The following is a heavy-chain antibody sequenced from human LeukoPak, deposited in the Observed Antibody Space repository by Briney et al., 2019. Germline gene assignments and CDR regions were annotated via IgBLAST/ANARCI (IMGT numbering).Heavy chain of an antibody. J-gene: IGHJ6*02. CDR1: GFRLRRYW. Sequence: GGSLRLSCAASGFRLRRYWMHWVRQAPGKGLVWVSRINRDGSSAYYADSVKGRVTTSRDNAKNTLFLQMNSLRAEDTAVYYCARVGSPLYGDYVRDYYGMDVWGQGTTVTVSS. V-gene: IGHV3-74*01. CDR2: INRDGSSA. CDR3: ARVGSPLYGDYVRDYYGMDV. D-gene: IGHD4-17*01.